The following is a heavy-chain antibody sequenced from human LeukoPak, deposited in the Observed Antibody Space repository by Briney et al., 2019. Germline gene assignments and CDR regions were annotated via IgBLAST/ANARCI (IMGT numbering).Heavy chain of an antibody. D-gene: IGHD6-19*01. CDR1: GGSISSYY. J-gene: IGHJ4*02. V-gene: IGHV4-4*07. CDR3: ARDGSYSSGWSLDY. Sequence: PETLSLTCTVPGGSISSYYWSWIRQPAGKGLEWIGRIYTSGSTNYNPSLKSRVTMSVDTSKNQFSLKLSSVTAADTAVYYCARDGSYSSGWSLDYWGQGTLVTVSS. CDR2: IYTSGST.